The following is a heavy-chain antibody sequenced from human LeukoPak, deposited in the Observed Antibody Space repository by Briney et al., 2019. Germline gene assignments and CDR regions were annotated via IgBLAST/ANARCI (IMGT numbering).Heavy chain of an antibody. CDR1: GDSVSGFY. CDR3: ARISSSWGDYYMDV. J-gene: IGHJ6*03. V-gene: IGHV4-4*07. Sequence: SETLSLTCIVSGDSVSGFYWSWIRQSAGKGLEWIGRVYPTGSTNYNPSLESRVTMSVDTSKSQFSLKLSSVTAADTAVYYCARISSSWGDYYMDVWGKGTTVTVSS. CDR2: VYPTGST. D-gene: IGHD6-13*01.